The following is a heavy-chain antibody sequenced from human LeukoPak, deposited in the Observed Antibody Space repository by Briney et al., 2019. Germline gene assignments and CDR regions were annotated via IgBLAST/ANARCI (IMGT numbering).Heavy chain of an antibody. Sequence: SXFIFSGYEMNWVRQAPGKGLEWLSYINSRGNTKYYADSVKGRFTTSRDNARNTLYLQMNSLRAEDTAIYYCARDNNWSPDYWGQGTLVTVSS. J-gene: IGHJ4*02. CDR1: XFIFSGYE. CDR2: INSRGNTK. V-gene: IGHV3-48*03. D-gene: IGHD5-24*01. CDR3: ARDNNWSPDY.